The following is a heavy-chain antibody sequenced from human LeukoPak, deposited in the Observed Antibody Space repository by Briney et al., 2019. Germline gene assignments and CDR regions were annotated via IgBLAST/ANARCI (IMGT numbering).Heavy chain of an antibody. J-gene: IGHJ5*02. Sequence: ASVKVSCKASGYTFTRHYMHWVRQAPGQGLEWMGIINPSGGSTSYAQKFQGRVTMTRDTSTSTVYMELSSLRSEDTAVYYCAKGLLWFGGGFDPWGQGTLVTVSS. V-gene: IGHV1-46*01. CDR2: INPSGGST. CDR3: AKGLLWFGGGFDP. CDR1: GYTFTRHY. D-gene: IGHD3-10*01.